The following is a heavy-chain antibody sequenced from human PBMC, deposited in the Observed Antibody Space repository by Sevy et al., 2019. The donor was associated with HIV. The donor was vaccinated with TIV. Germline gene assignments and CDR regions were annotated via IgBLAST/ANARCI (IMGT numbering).Heavy chain of an antibody. CDR3: ARDLPPSATTLAHFDY. CDR2: ISNSGTTI. CDR1: GFTFSSYE. J-gene: IGHJ4*02. Sequence: GGSLRLSCAASGFTFSSYEMNWVRQAPGKGLEWLSYISNSGTTISYSDSVRGRFTISRDNARNSLYLQMNSLRAEDTAVYYCARDLPPSATTLAHFDYWGQGTLVTVSS. D-gene: IGHD4-17*01. V-gene: IGHV3-48*03.